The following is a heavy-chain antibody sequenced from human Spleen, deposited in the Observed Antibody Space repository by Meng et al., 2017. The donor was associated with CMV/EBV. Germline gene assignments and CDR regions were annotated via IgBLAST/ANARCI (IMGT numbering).Heavy chain of an antibody. J-gene: IGHJ4*02. CDR2: IYLGDSDS. D-gene: IGHD2-15*01. CDR3: VRLRRGNCSCRSCYASGFDF. V-gene: IGHV5-51*01. CDR1: SNW. Sequence: SNWIGWVRQMPGKVRDWRGIIYLGDSDSSYSPSFQGQVPISAAKSISTAYLQWSSLQASDTAMYYCVRLRRGNCSCRSCYASGFDFWGQGTLVTVSS.